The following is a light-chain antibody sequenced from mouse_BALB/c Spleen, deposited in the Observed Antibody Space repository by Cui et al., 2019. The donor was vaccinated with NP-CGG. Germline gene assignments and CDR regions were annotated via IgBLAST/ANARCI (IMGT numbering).Light chain of an antibody. Sequence: QAVVTQESALTTSPGETVTLTCRSSTGAVITSNYANWVKEEPDHLFTGLIGGTNNRVPGVPARFSGSLIGDKAALTITGAQTEDEAIYFCALWYSNHWVFGGGTKLTVL. J-gene: IGLJ1*01. CDR3: ALWYSNHWV. V-gene: IGLV1*01. CDR1: TGAVITSNY. CDR2: GTN.